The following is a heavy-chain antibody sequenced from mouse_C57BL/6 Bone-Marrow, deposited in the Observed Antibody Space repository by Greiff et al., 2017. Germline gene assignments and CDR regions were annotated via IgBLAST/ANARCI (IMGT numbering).Heavy chain of an antibody. Sequence: VQLQQSGAELAKPGASVKLSCKASGYTFTSYWMHWVKQRPGQGLEWIGYINPSSGSTKYNQKFKDKATLTADKSSSTAYMQLSSLTYEYSAVYYCARSRWLLLWFAYWGQGTLVTVSA. V-gene: IGHV1-7*01. CDR3: ARSRWLLLWFAY. D-gene: IGHD2-3*01. J-gene: IGHJ3*01. CDR1: GYTFTSYW. CDR2: INPSSGST.